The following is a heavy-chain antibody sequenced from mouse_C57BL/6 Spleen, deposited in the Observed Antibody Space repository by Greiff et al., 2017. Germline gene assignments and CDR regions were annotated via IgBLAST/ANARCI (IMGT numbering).Heavy chain of an antibody. D-gene: IGHD2-12*01. V-gene: IGHV5-17*01. CDR2: ISSGSSTI. CDR1: GFTFSDYG. CDR3: ARAYYSIHWYFDV. J-gene: IGHJ1*03. Sequence: EVNVVESGGGLVKPGGSLKLSCAASGFTFSDYGMHWVRQAPEKGLEWVAYISSGSSTIYYADTVKGRFTISRDNAKNTLSLQMTSLRTEDTAMYYCARAYYSIHWYFDVWGTGTTVTVSS.